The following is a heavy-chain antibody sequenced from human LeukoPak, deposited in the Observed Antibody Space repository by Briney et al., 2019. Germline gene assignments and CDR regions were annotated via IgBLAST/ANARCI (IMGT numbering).Heavy chain of an antibody. CDR2: IYYSGST. Sequence: SETLSLTCTVSGGSISSYYRSWIRQPPGKGLEWIGYIYYSGSTNYNPSLKSRVTISVDTSKNQFSLKLSSVTAADTAVYYCARLTIHDGAFDIWGQGTMVTVSS. J-gene: IGHJ3*02. D-gene: IGHD1-1*01. CDR1: GGSISSYY. V-gene: IGHV4-59*08. CDR3: ARLTIHDGAFDI.